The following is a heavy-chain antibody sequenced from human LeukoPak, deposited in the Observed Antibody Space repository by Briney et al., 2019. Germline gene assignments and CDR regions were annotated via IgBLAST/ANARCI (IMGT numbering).Heavy chain of an antibody. CDR1: GFTFSSYA. CDR3: AKRAVVIEGYFDY. D-gene: IGHD2-21*01. V-gene: IGHV3-23*01. CDR2: ISDSGGST. J-gene: IGHJ4*02. Sequence: PGGSLRLSCAASGFTFSSYAMSWVRQAPGKGLEWVSSISDSGGSTYYADSVKGRFTISRDNSKNTPYLQMNSLRAEDTAVYYCAKRAVVIEGYFDYWGQGTLVTVSS.